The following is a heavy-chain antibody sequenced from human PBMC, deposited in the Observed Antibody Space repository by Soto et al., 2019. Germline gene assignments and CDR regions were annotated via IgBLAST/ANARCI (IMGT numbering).Heavy chain of an antibody. CDR1: GFSLSTSGMR. D-gene: IGHD6-13*01. Sequence: LENHTQTLTLPCPFSGFSLSTSGMRVSWIRQPPGKALEWLARIDWDDDKFYSTSLKTRLTISKDTSKNQVVLTMTNMDPVFTATYYCARMGGISTLGLWFVAWGQ. CDR2: IDWDDDK. CDR3: ARMGGISTLGLWFVA. V-gene: IGHV2-70*04. J-gene: IGHJ1*01.